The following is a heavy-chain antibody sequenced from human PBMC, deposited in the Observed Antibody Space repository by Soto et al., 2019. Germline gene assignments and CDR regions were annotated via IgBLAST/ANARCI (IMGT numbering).Heavy chain of an antibody. CDR1: GYTFTGYY. D-gene: IGHD3-10*01. CDR3: ARDHSSHHDSLLGEDY. Sequence: QVQLVQSGAEVKKPGASVKVSCKASGYTFTGYYMHWVRQAPGQGLEWMGWINPNSVGTNYAQKFQGRVTMTRDTSISTAYMELSRLRSDDTAVYYCARDHSSHHDSLLGEDYWGQGTLVTVSS. V-gene: IGHV1-2*02. CDR2: INPNSVGT. J-gene: IGHJ4*02.